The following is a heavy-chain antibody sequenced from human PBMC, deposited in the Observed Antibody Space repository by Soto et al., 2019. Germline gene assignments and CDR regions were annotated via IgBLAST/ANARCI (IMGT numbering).Heavy chain of an antibody. D-gene: IGHD2-21*02. CDR2: IIPIFGTA. Sequence: GASVKVSCKASGGTFSSYAISWVRQAPGQGLEWMGGIIPIFGTANYAQKFQGRVTITTDTSTSTAYMELRSLRSDDTAVYYCARAYCGGDCYSYVDAFDIWGQGTMVTVSS. CDR1: GGTFSSYA. CDR3: ARAYCGGDCYSYVDAFDI. J-gene: IGHJ3*02. V-gene: IGHV1-69*05.